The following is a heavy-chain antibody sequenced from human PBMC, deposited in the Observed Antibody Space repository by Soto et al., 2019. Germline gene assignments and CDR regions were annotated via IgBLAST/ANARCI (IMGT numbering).Heavy chain of an antibody. J-gene: IGHJ4*02. Sequence: GGSLRLSCAGSGFTFSSYGMHWVRQAPGKGLEWVAVISHDGSNKYYADSVKGRFTISRDNSKNTLYLQMNSLRAEDTAVYYCAKDSEAPYCTSISCYFDYWGQGTLVTVSS. CDR2: ISHDGSNK. CDR3: AKDSEAPYCTSISCYFDY. V-gene: IGHV3-30*18. CDR1: GFTFSSYG. D-gene: IGHD2-2*01.